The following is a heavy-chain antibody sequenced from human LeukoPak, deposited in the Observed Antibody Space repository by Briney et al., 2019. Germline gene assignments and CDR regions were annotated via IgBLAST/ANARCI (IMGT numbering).Heavy chain of an antibody. Sequence: SETLSLTCTVSGGSISSGDYYWTWIRQPPGKGLEWIGCIYYSGRTYYNPSLKSRLTISVDTSKNQFSLTLSSVTAADTAAYYCSRDVQTSGDAFDIWGQGTMVTVSS. V-gene: IGHV4-30-4*01. CDR1: GGSISSGDYY. CDR2: IYYSGRT. J-gene: IGHJ3*02. CDR3: SRDVQTSGDAFDI. D-gene: IGHD4-11*01.